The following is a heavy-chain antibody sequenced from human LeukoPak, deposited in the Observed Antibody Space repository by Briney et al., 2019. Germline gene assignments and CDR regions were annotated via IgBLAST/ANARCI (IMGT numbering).Heavy chain of an antibody. CDR2: ISSSGSTI. CDR3: AKDAVAAAGTYYYYMDV. V-gene: IGHV3-11*04. Sequence: GGSLRLSCAASGFTFSDYYMSWIRQAPGKGLEWVSYISSSGSTIYYADSVKGRFTISRDNAKNSLYLQMNSLRAEDTAVYYCAKDAVAAAGTYYYYMDVWGKGTTVTISS. D-gene: IGHD6-13*01. J-gene: IGHJ6*03. CDR1: GFTFSDYY.